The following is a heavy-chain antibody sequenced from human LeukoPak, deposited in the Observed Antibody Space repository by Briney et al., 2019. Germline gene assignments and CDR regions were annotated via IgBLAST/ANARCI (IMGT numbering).Heavy chain of an antibody. CDR3: ARYYYDTSSVFDV. CDR1: GYTLTGYY. CDR2: INPNSGGT. D-gene: IGHD3-22*01. V-gene: IGHV1-2*02. Sequence: ASVKVSCKASGYTLTGYYMHWVRQAPGQGLEWMGWINPNSGGTNYAQKFQGRVTMTRDTSISTAYMELSRLRSDDTAVYYCARYYYDTSSVFDVWGQGTRVTVSS. J-gene: IGHJ3*01.